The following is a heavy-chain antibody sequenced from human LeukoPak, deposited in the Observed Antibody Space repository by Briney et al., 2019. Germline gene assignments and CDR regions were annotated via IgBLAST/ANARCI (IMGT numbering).Heavy chain of an antibody. Sequence: GASVKVSCKASGYTFTSYYMHWVRQAPGQGLEWMGWINPNSGGTIYAQMFQGRVTMTRDTSISTAYMEVSRLRSDDTAVYYCARVRENYGDYPLEGAFDIWGQGTMVTVSS. CDR1: GYTFTSYY. D-gene: IGHD4-17*01. CDR2: INPNSGGT. V-gene: IGHV1-2*02. CDR3: ARVRENYGDYPLEGAFDI. J-gene: IGHJ3*02.